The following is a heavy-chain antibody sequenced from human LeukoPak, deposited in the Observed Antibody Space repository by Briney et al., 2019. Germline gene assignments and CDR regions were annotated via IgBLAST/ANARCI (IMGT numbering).Heavy chain of an antibody. Sequence: SETLSLTCTVSGGSISSSSYYWGWIRQPPGKGLEWIGSIYYSGSTYYNPSLKSRVTISVDTSKNQFSLKLSSVTAADTAVYYCARGARITMVRGAPFDYWGQGTLVTVSS. CDR1: GGSISSSSYY. CDR3: ARGARITMVRGAPFDY. CDR2: IYYSGST. D-gene: IGHD3-10*01. V-gene: IGHV4-39*07. J-gene: IGHJ4*02.